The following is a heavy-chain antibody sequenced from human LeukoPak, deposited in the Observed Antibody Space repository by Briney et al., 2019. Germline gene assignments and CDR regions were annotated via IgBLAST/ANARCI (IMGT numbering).Heavy chain of an antibody. CDR3: AREEPVGATPFDY. V-gene: IGHV4-34*01. CDR2: INHSGST. CDR1: GGSFSGYY. D-gene: IGHD1-26*01. Sequence: SETLSLTCAVYGGSFSGYYWSWIRQPPGKGLEWIGEINHSGSTNYNPSLKSRATISVDTSKNQFSLKLSSVTAADTAVYYCAREEPVGATPFDYWGQGTLVTVSS. J-gene: IGHJ4*02.